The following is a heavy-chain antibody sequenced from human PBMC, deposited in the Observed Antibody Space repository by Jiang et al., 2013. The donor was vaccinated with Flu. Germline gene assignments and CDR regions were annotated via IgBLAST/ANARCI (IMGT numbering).Heavy chain of an antibody. CDR3: ARSSGSYYYLDH. CDR1: GGSISSYY. CDR2: IYNSGST. J-gene: IGHJ4*02. Sequence: GPGLVKPSETLSLTCSVSGGSISSYYWSWIRQPPGKGLEWIGYIYNSGSTNYNPSLKSRVTISVDASKNQFSLKLSSVTAADTAVYYCARSSGSYYYLDHWGQGTLVTVS. D-gene: IGHD3-10*01. V-gene: IGHV4-59*01.